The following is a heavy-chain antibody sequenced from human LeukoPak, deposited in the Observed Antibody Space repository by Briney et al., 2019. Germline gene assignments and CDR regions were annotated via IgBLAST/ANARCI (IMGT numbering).Heavy chain of an antibody. V-gene: IGHV3-30*18. D-gene: IGHD2-21*02. CDR3: AKSGGTCGSDCYQDH. CDR2: LSSDGSHK. Sequence: PGGSPRLSCAASGFTFSSYGMHWVRQAPGKGLEWVAILSSDGSHKFYAESVKGRFTISRDSSKSSLYLQMDSLRPEDTAVYYCAKSGGTCGSDCYQDHWGQGTLVTVSS. J-gene: IGHJ4*02. CDR1: GFTFSSYG.